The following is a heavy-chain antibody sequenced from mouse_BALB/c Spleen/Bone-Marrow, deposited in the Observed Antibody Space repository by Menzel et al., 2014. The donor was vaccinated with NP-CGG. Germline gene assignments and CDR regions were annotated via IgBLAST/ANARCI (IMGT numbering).Heavy chain of an antibody. CDR2: IDPANGNI. V-gene: IGHV14-3*02. J-gene: IGHJ3*01. Sequence: EVQLQQSGAELVKPGASVKLSCTASGFNIKDTYMHWVKQRPEQGLKWIGRIDPANGNIKYDPKFQGKATITADTSSNTAYLQLSSLTSEDTAVYYCAPYYYGRWFANWGQGTLVTVSA. CDR3: APYYYGRWFAN. D-gene: IGHD1-1*01. CDR1: GFNIKDTY.